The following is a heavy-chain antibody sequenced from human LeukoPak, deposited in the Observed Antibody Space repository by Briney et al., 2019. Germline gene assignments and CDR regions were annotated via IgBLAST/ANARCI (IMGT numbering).Heavy chain of an antibody. CDR1: GGSISSYH. J-gene: IGHJ4*02. D-gene: IGHD5-18*01. Sequence: PSETLSLTCTVSGGSISSYHWNWIRQPPGKGLEWIGYIFSTGSTNYNPSLKSRVTISLDTSKSQFSLTLGSVSATDTAVYYCVSPRGFSYGYFDYWGQGTLVTVSS. CDR3: VSPRGFSYGYFDY. V-gene: IGHV4-59*08. CDR2: IFSTGST.